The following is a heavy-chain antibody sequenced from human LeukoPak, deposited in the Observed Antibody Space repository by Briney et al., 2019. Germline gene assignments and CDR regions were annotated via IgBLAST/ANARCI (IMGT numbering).Heavy chain of an antibody. D-gene: IGHD4-17*01. J-gene: IGHJ4*02. V-gene: IGHV3-48*04. CDR3: ASNCRYGFRVFDY. CDR1: GFTFSSHS. Sequence: PGGSLRLSCAASGFTFSSHSMNWVRQAPGKGLEWVSYISSSSSTIYYADSVKGRFTISRDNAKNSLYLQMNSLRAEDTAVYYCASNCRYGFRVFDYWGQGTLVTVSS. CDR2: ISSSSSTI.